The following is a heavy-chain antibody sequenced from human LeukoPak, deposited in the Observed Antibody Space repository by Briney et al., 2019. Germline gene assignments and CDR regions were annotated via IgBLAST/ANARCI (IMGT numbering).Heavy chain of an antibody. CDR1: GFTFDDYA. D-gene: IGHD2-2*01. CDR2: ISGDGGST. CDR3: AKSPAAKTVYDY. Sequence: QPGGSLRLSCAASGFTFDDYAMHWVRQAPGKGLEWVSLISGDGGSTYYADSVKGRFTISRDNSKNSLYLQMDSLRTEDTALYYCAKSPAAKTVYDYWGQGTLVTVSS. J-gene: IGHJ4*02. V-gene: IGHV3-43*02.